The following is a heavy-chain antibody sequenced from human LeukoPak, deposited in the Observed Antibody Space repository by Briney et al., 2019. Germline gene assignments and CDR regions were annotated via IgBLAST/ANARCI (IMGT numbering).Heavy chain of an antibody. CDR1: GGSISSYY. D-gene: IGHD3-22*01. V-gene: IGHV4-59*01. Sequence: PSETLSLTCTVSGGSISSYYWSGIRQPPGKGLEWIGYIYYSGSTNYNPSLKSRVTISVDTSKNQFSLKLSSVTAADTAVYYCARDRYYDSSGYYYPHYFDYWGQGTLVTVSS. CDR2: IYYSGST. CDR3: ARDRYYDSSGYYYPHYFDY. J-gene: IGHJ4*02.